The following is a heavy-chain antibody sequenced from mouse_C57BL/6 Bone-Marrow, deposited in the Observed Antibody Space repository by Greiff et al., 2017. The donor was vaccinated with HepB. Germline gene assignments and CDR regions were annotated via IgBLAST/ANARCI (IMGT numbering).Heavy chain of an antibody. CDR3: TVFYYGSMWFAY. Sequence: EVQLVESGAELVRPGASVKLSCTASGFNIKDDYMHWVKQRPEQGLEWIGWIDPENGDTEYASKFQGKATITADTSSNTAYLQLSSLTSEDTAVYYCTVFYYGSMWFAYGGQGTLVTVSA. CDR2: IDPENGDT. D-gene: IGHD1-1*01. V-gene: IGHV14-4*01. J-gene: IGHJ3*01. CDR1: GFNIKDDY.